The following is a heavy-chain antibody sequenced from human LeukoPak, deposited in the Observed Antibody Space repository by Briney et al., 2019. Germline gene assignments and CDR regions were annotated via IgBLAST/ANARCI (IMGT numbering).Heavy chain of an antibody. J-gene: IGHJ5*02. CDR3: ARVQSGGSTGPTHNWFDP. CDR2: IIPILGIA. Sequence: ASVKVSCKASGGTFSSYAISWVRQAPGQGLEWMGRIIPILGIANNAQKFQGRVTITADKSTSTAYMELSSLRSEDTAVYYCARVQSGGSTGPTHNWFDPWGQGTLVTVSS. D-gene: IGHD1-7*01. V-gene: IGHV1-69*04. CDR1: GGTFSSYA.